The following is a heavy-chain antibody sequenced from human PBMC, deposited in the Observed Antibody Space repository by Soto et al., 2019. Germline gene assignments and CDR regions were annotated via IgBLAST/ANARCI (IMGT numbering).Heavy chain of an antibody. V-gene: IGHV1-18*04. Sequence: ASVKVSCKASGYTFTSYGISWVRQAPGQGPEWMGWISAYNGNTNYAQKLQGRVTMTTDTSTSTAYMELRSLRPDDTAVYYCASVRLLTVAGGYYYGMDVWGQGTTVTVSS. CDR2: ISAYNGNT. CDR3: ASVRLLTVAGGYYYGMDV. J-gene: IGHJ6*02. CDR1: GYTFTSYG. D-gene: IGHD6-19*01.